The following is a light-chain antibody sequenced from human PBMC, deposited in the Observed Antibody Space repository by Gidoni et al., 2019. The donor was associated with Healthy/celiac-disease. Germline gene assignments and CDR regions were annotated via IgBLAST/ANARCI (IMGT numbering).Light chain of an antibody. J-gene: IGKJ4*01. V-gene: IGKV3-11*01. CDR3: QQRSNWDLT. CDR1: QSVSSY. CDR2: DAS. Sequence: EIVLTQSPATLSLSPGERATLSCRASQSVSSYLAWYQQKPGQAPRLLIYDASNRATGIPARFSGSGSGTDFTLTISSPEPEDFAVYYCQQRSNWDLTFGGGTKVEIK.